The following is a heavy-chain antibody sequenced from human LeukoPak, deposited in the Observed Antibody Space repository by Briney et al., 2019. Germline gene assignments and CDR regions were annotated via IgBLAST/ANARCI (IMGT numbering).Heavy chain of an antibody. V-gene: IGHV3-73*01. J-gene: IGHJ3*02. CDR3: SSGHLTGAFDI. D-gene: IGHD6-19*01. Sequence: GGSLRLSCAASGFTLSGAGIHWVRQAYGKGLEWVGRIRSKANNYATAYAASVKGRFTISRDDSKNTAHLQMNSLKSEDTAVYYCSSGHLTGAFDIWGQGTMVTVSS. CDR1: GFTLSGAG. CDR2: IRSKANNYAT.